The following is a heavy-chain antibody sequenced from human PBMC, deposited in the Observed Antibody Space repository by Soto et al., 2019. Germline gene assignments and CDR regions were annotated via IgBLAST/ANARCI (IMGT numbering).Heavy chain of an antibody. D-gene: IGHD3-22*01. CDR2: ISSSGSTI. CDR1: GFTFSDYY. V-gene: IGHV3-11*01. CDR3: ARDRHYYDSSGYYPY. Sequence: PGGSLRLSCAASGFTFSDYYMSWIRQAPGKGLEWVSCISSSGSTIYYADSVKGRFTISRDNAKNSLYLQMNSLRAEDTAVYYCARDRHYYDSSGYYPYWGQGALVTVSS. J-gene: IGHJ4*02.